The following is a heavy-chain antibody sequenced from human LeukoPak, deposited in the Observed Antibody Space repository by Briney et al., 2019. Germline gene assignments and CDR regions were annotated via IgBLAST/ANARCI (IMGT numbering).Heavy chain of an antibody. Sequence: SVKVSCKASGGTFSSYAISWVRQAPGQGLEWMGGIIPIFGTANYAQKFQGRVTITADESTSTAYMELSSLRSEDTAVYYCARDIEGYYDSSGYHGGWFDPWGQGTLVTVSS. CDR1: GGTFSSYA. D-gene: IGHD3-22*01. J-gene: IGHJ5*02. V-gene: IGHV1-69*01. CDR3: ARDIEGYYDSSGYHGGWFDP. CDR2: IIPIFGTA.